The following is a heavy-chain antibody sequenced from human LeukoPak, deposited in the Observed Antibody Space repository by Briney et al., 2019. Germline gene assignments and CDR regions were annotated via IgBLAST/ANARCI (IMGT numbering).Heavy chain of an antibody. CDR1: GGSMSNSIT. J-gene: IGHJ5*02. Sequence: PSETLSLTCSVSGGSMSNSITWGWVRQPPGKGLEWLANIHDDGRTAPNPSLRSRLTISQDRPKNQFSLKVSSVTAAGTAFYYCAKVLTAAGLDLWGQGILVTVSS. D-gene: IGHD6-25*01. V-gene: IGHV4/OR15-8*01. CDR3: AKVLTAAGLDL. CDR2: IHDDGRT.